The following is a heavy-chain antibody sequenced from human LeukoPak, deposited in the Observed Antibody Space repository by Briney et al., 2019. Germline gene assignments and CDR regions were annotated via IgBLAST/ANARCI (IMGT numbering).Heavy chain of an antibody. J-gene: IGHJ6*02. CDR1: GVSFSGYY. V-gene: IGHV4-34*01. CDR2: INHSGST. D-gene: IGHD3-9*01. Sequence: SESLSLSCAVSGVSFSGYYWSWVRQPPGKGLEWIGEINHSGSTNYNPYLKSRGIITSNTSKNNIALLLSSMTAADAAVYYCGRDRYYDILTGYWYYGMDVWGQGTTVTVSS. CDR3: GRDRYYDILTGYWYYGMDV.